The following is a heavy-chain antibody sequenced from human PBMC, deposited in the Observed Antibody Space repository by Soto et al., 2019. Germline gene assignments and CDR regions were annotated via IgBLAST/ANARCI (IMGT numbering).Heavy chain of an antibody. D-gene: IGHD6-19*01. CDR1: GFTFSSYA. Sequence: GGSLRLSCAASGFTFSSYAMSWVRQSPGKGLEWVSTISGSGGSAYYADSMKGRLTISRDNSKNTVYLQMSSLRAEDTAVYYCANEGSSAWYFFAYWGQGTRVTVSS. CDR2: ISGSGGSA. J-gene: IGHJ4*02. CDR3: ANEGSSAWYFFAY. V-gene: IGHV3-23*01.